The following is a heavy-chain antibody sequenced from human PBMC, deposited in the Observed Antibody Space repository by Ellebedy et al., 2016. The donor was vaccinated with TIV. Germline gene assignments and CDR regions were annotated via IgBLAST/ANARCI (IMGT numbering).Heavy chain of an antibody. D-gene: IGHD3/OR15-3a*01. CDR3: ARGLGPGPSDWSDP. CDR2: IGSNGFTT. Sequence: GGSLRLSCAASGFSFSSDSVNWVRQAPGKGLEWISYIGSNGFTTYYADSVKGRFTISRDFAKRSVYLQMNDLRDEDTAVYYCARGLGPGPSDWSDPWGQGTLVTVSS. CDR1: GFSFSSDS. V-gene: IGHV3-48*02. J-gene: IGHJ5*02.